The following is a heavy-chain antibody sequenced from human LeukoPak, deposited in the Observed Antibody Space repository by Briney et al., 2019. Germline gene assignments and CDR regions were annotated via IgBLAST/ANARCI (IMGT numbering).Heavy chain of an antibody. CDR1: EFTFSKIG. D-gene: IGHD3-22*01. Sequence: GGTLRLSCAASEFTFSKIGMTWLRQAPGKGLGWVLTISASGQSTFYADSVKGRFTISRDNSRNTLYLQMNSLSSEDTAVYYCARAPTRPTLIVFDLYFDYWGQGSLVTVSS. V-gene: IGHV3-23*01. CDR2: ISASGQST. J-gene: IGHJ4*02. CDR3: ARAPTRPTLIVFDLYFDY.